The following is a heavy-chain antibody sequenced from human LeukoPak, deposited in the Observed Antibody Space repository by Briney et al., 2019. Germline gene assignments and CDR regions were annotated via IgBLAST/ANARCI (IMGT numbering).Heavy chain of an antibody. CDR3: ARLAAAGRFTYYYMDG. J-gene: IGHJ6*03. CDR1: DYSISSDYY. Sequence: PSETLSLTCTVFDYSISSDYYWGWIRQPPGKGLEWIGSINHSGNTYYSPSLKSRVTISVDTSKKQFSLKVTSVTAADTAMYYCARLAAAGRFTYYYMDGWGKGTTVTVSS. V-gene: IGHV4-38-2*02. D-gene: IGHD6-13*01. CDR2: INHSGNT.